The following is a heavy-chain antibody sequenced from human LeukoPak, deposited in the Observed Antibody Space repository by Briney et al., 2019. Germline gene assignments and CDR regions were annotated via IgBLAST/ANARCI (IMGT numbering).Heavy chain of an antibody. Sequence: GGSLTLSCAASGFTFSMFGMHWVRQAPGKGLEWVALIHYDGKSEYYPDSVKGRFTISRDNSKNTVYLQMNSLRPEDTAVYFCAKDPWGGEGYWGQGTLVTVSS. V-gene: IGHV3-30*02. D-gene: IGHD3-16*01. J-gene: IGHJ4*02. CDR1: GFTFSMFG. CDR2: IHYDGKSE. CDR3: AKDPWGGEGY.